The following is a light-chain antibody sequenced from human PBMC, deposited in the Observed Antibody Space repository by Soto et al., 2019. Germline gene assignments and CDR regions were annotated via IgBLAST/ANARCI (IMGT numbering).Light chain of an antibody. Sequence: EIVLTQSPLSLPGTPGEPSSISCRSSRNLLHSNGSYYWDWYLQKPGQSPQLLIYLGSNRAYGVPDRFSGSGSGTDFTLTIRRVEAEEVGVYFCAQGLATPFTCGGGTKVEIK. J-gene: IGKJ4*01. CDR2: LGS. V-gene: IGKV2-28*01. CDR3: AQGLATPFT. CDR1: RNLLHSNGSYY.